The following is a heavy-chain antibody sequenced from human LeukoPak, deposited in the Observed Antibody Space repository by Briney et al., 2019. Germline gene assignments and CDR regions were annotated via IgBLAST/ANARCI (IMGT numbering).Heavy chain of an antibody. CDR1: GFTLSSYA. Sequence: GGSLRLSCAASGFTLSSYATSWVRQAPGKGLEWVSAISGSGGSTYYADSVKGRFTISRDNSKNTLYLQMNSLRAEDTAVYCCAKDVGGATPYDYWGQGTLVTVSS. V-gene: IGHV3-23*01. CDR3: AKDVGGATPYDY. CDR2: ISGSGGST. D-gene: IGHD1-26*01. J-gene: IGHJ4*02.